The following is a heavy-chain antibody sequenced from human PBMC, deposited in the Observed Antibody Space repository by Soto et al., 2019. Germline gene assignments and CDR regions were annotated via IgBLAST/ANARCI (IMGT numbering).Heavy chain of an antibody. D-gene: IGHD6-6*01. J-gene: IGHJ1*01. V-gene: IGHV4-59*01. CDR2: MHDSGST. CDR3: AAPPRY. Sequence: QVQLQESGPGLVKPSETLSLTCTVSGASISSYYWNWIRQPPGKGLEWIGYMHDSGSTSYNPSFKSXITISVDTSRNQLSLKLTSVTAADTAVYYCAAPPRYWGQGILVTVSS. CDR1: GASISSYY.